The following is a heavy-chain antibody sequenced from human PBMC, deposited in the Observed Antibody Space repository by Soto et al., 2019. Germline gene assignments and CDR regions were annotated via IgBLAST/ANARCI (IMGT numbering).Heavy chain of an antibody. V-gene: IGHV3-33*04. CDR3: VSDDDGPDSERDL. D-gene: IGHD3-22*01. CDR1: GFTFNKYG. J-gene: IGHJ3*01. Sequence: QVQLVESGGDVVQPGRSLRLSCAASGFTFNKYGMHWVRQAPGKGLEWLAVIVKDGSTQQYGDSAKGRFTISRDKSKNPVYLQIDGLKGEDTAVYYCVSDDDGPDSERDLGGESTVVTVSS. CDR2: IVKDGSTQ.